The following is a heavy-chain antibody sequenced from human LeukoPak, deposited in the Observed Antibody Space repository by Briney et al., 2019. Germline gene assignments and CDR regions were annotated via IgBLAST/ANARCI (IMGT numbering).Heavy chain of an antibody. J-gene: IGHJ4*02. CDR3: ARGYSSTSSTPDY. Sequence: PSETLSLTCTVSGGSIGFYYCSWVRQPARKGLEWVGRIYTSGSTNYNPSLKSRVTMSVDTSKNHFSLKLTSVTAADTAVYYCARGYSSTSSTPDYWGQGTLVTVSS. CDR2: IYTSGST. D-gene: IGHD6-6*01. CDR1: GGSIGFYY. V-gene: IGHV4-4*07.